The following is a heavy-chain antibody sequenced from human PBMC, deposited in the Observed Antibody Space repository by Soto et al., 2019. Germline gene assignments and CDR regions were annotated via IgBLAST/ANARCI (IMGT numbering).Heavy chain of an antibody. D-gene: IGHD1-1*01. CDR3: ARGPGTLRH. CDR1: GDSVSSNSAA. J-gene: IGHJ4*02. V-gene: IGHV6-1*01. CDR2: TYYRSKWYS. Sequence: LSQTLSLTCAISGDSVSSNSAAWNWIRLSPSRGLEWLGRTYYRSKWYSAYAVSVKSRISISPDTSKNQFSLQLNSVTPDDTAVYYCARGPGTLRHWGQGTLVTVSS.